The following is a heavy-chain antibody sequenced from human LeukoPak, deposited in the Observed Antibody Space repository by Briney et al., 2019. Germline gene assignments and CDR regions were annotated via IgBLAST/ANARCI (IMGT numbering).Heavy chain of an antibody. V-gene: IGHV3-23*01. D-gene: IGHD3-10*01. J-gene: IGHJ6*02. CDR3: AKYQLLWFEQPPTEYYYYGMDV. Sequence: PGGSLSLSCAASAFTFSSYAMSWVRQAPGKGLEWVSAISGSGGSTYYADSVKGRFTISRDNSKNTLYLQMNSLRAEDTAVYYCAKYQLLWFEQPPTEYYYYGMDVWGQGTTVTVSS. CDR2: ISGSGGST. CDR1: AFTFSSYA.